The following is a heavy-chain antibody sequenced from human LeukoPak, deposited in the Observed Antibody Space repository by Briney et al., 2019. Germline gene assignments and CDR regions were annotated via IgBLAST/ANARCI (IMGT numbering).Heavy chain of an antibody. J-gene: IGHJ6*02. CDR3: ARPGSGSYVPPYYYYYGMDV. D-gene: IGHD3-10*01. Sequence: GGSLRLSCAASGFTFSNYVMSWVRQAPGKGPECVSGISPSGLITYYADSVKGRLTISRDNSKNTLYLQMGSLRAEDTGVYYCARPGSGSYVPPYYYYYGMDVWGQGTTVTVSS. CDR2: ISPSGLIT. V-gene: IGHV3-23*01. CDR1: GFTFSNYV.